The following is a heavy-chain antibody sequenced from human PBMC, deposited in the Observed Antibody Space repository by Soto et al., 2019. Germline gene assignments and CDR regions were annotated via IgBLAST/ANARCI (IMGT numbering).Heavy chain of an antibody. CDR2: TYYRSKWYN. V-gene: IGHV6-1*01. CDR1: GNSVSSNSAA. D-gene: IGHD3-16*01. CDR3: AGGASLRGMDF. Sequence: SQTLSLTGDISGNSVSSNSAAWIWIRQSTSRGLEWLGRTYYRSKWYNDYAVSVKSRITINPDTSKNQFSLHLDSVIPEDTAVYYCAGGASLRGMDFWCQGPPGTVFS. J-gene: IGHJ6*02.